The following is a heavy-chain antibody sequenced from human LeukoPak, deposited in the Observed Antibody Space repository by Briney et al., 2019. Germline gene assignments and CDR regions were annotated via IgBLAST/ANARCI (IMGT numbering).Heavy chain of an antibody. CDR3: ARMRCYSGYDNGPYYFDH. J-gene: IGHJ4*02. D-gene: IGHD5-12*01. V-gene: IGHV4-59*01. CDR2: IYYSGTT. CDR1: GGSISSYY. Sequence: SETLSLTCTVSGGSISSYYWSWIRQPPGKGLEWIGYIYYSGTTNYNPSLKSRVTIAVDTSKNQFSLKLSSVTAADTAVYYCARMRCYSGYDNGPYYFDHWGQGILVTVSS.